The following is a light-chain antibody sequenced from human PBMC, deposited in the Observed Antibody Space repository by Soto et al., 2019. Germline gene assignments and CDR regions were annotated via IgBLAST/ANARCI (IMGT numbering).Light chain of an antibody. V-gene: IGKV3-11*01. J-gene: IGKJ5*01. CDR1: QSVSSY. CDR3: QQYAGSPRT. CDR2: DAS. Sequence: EIVLTQSPATLSLSPGERATLSCRASQSVSSYLAWYQQKPGQAPRLLIYDASNRATGIPARFTGSGSGTDFTLTINRVEPEDFAVYVCQQYAGSPRTFGQGTRLEIK.